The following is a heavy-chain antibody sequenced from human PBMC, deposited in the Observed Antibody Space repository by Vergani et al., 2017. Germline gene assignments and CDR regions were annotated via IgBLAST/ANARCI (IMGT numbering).Heavy chain of an antibody. J-gene: IGHJ4*02. V-gene: IGHV3-53*01. D-gene: IGHD3-22*01. CDR1: GFTVSSNY. CDR2: IYSGGST. Sequence: EVQLVESGGGLIQPGGSLRLSCAASGFTVSSNYMSWVRQAPGKGLEWVSVIYSGGSTNYADSVKGRFTISRDNSKNTLYLQMNSLRAEDTAVYYCVYYDSSGQGGFDYWGQGTLVTVSS. CDR3: VYYDSSGQGGFDY.